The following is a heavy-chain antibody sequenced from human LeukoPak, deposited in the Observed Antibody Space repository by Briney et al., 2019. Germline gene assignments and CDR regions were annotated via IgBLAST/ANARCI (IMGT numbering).Heavy chain of an antibody. CDR2: VSDDGDKT. CDR3: AGRTYYFDY. J-gene: IGHJ4*02. V-gene: IGHV3-23*01. Sequence: PGGSLRLSCVASGFNFRNYGMNWVRQAPGKGLEWVAAVSDDGDKTYYGDSVKGRFTVSRDNSKNTLYLQMSGLRAEDTAVYYCAGRTYYFDYWGQGTLVTVSS. D-gene: IGHD3-16*01. CDR1: GFNFRNYG.